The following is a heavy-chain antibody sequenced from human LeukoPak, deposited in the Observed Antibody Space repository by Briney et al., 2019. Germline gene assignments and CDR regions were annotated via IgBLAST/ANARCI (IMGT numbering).Heavy chain of an antibody. D-gene: IGHD1-26*01. CDR1: GGSISSYY. CDR3: ARDGGIVGPYFDF. CDR2: IYYSGST. V-gene: IGHV4-59*01. Sequence: SETLSLTCTVSGGSISSYYWSWIRQPPGKGLEWIGYIYYSGSTNYNPSLKSRVTISVDTSKNQFSLKLSSVTAADTAVYYCARDGGIVGPYFDFWGQGTLVTVSS. J-gene: IGHJ4*02.